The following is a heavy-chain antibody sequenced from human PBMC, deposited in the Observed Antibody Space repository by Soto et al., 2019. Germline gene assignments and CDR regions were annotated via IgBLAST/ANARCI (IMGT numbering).Heavy chain of an antibody. CDR1: GVPIRSYF. Sequence: KPSETLSLTCTVSGVPIRSYFWSWIRQPPGKGLDWIGSTYYTADTKYSPSLESRATISADPSKKQFSLRLSPVTAADTALYYCAGPKNRGVSFDYWGQGALVTVSS. CDR3: AGPKNRGVSFDY. CDR2: TYYTADT. J-gene: IGHJ4*02. V-gene: IGHV4-59*01. D-gene: IGHD3-10*01.